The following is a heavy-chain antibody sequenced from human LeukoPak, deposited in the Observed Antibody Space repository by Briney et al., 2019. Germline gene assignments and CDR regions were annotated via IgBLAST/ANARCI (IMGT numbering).Heavy chain of an antibody. V-gene: IGHV3-23*01. CDR3: AKDERNWNYNLASQTYD. CDR2: ISGSGVST. CDR1: GFTVSSNY. J-gene: IGHJ4*02. Sequence: GGSLRLSCAASGFTVSSNYMSWVRQAPGKGLEWVSAISGSGVSTYYADSVKGRFTVSRDNSKNTLYLQMSSLRAEDTAVYYCAKDERNWNYNLASQTYDWGQGTLVTVSS. D-gene: IGHD1-7*01.